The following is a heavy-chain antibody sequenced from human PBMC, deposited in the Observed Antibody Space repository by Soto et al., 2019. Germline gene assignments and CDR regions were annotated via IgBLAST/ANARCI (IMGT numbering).Heavy chain of an antibody. CDR2: IYYSGST. CDR1: GGPLSPYN. D-gene: IGHD3-10*01. V-gene: IGHV4-59*01. CDR3: ARRGYGPGFPYYYGMDV. J-gene: IGHJ6*02. Sequence: SETLSLTCSVSGGPLSPYNLNWIRQPPGKGLEWIGYIYYSGSTKYNPSFKSRVTMSVDTPKNQFSLKLSSVTAADTAVYYCARRGYGPGFPYYYGMDVWGQGTTVTVSS.